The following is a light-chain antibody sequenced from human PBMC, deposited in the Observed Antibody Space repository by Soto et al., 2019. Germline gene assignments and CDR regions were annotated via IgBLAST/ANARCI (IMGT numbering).Light chain of an antibody. J-gene: IGLJ2*01. V-gene: IGLV2-23*02. CDR1: SSDVGSYNL. Sequence: QSVLTQPASVSGSPGQSITISCSGTSSDVGSYNLVSWYQHHPGKAPKLMIYEVDKRPSGVSNRFSGSKSGNTASLTISGLQAEDEADYFCSSYAGTTTVFGGGTKLTVL. CDR3: SSYAGTTTV. CDR2: EVD.